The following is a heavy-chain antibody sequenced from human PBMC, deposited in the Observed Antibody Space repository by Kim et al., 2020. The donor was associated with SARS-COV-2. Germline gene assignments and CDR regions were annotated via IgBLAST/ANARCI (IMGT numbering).Heavy chain of an antibody. Sequence: DYVKGRFTISRDNAKNSLYLQMNSLRAEDTALYYCAKDTDYGDYEGVFDYWGQGTLVTVSS. J-gene: IGHJ4*02. D-gene: IGHD4-17*01. V-gene: IGHV3-9*01. CDR3: AKDTDYGDYEGVFDY.